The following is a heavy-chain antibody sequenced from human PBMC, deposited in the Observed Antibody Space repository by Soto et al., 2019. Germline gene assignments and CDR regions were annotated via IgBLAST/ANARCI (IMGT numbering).Heavy chain of an antibody. Sequence: LRLSCAASGFTFSSYAMSWVRQAPGKGLEWVSAISGSGGSTYYADSVKGRFTISRDNSKNTLYLQMNSLRAEDTAVYYCAKDRWDAAGQILPFDYWGQGTLVTVSS. CDR1: GFTFSSYA. V-gene: IGHV3-23*01. J-gene: IGHJ4*02. CDR3: AKDRWDAAGQILPFDY. D-gene: IGHD6-13*01. CDR2: ISGSGGST.